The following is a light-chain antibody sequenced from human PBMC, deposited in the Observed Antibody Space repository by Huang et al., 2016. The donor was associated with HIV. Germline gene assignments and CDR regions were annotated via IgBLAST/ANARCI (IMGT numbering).Light chain of an antibody. Sequence: EIVLTQSPVTLSMSPVQRATLSCRASQNINTYLAWYQQKPGQAPSLLIYDASNRATGIPARFSGSGSGTDFTLTISSLEPEDFVVYFCQQRSSWPLTFGGGTTIEIK. CDR2: DAS. J-gene: IGKJ4*01. CDR1: QNINTY. V-gene: IGKV3-11*01. CDR3: QQRSSWPLT.